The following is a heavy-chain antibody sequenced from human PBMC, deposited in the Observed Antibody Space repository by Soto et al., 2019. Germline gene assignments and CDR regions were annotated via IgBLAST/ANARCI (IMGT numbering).Heavy chain of an antibody. CDR1: GGSISSSSYY. CDR3: ARHPKWWLRDYYYGMDV. V-gene: IGHV4-39*01. J-gene: IGHJ6*02. Sequence: ESLALTCTVSGGSISSSSYYWGWIRQPPGKGLEWIGSIYYSGSTYYNPSLKSRVTISVDTSKNQFSLKLSSVTAADTAVYYCARHPKWWLRDYYYGMDVWGQGTTVTVSS. CDR2: IYYSGST. D-gene: IGHD5-12*01.